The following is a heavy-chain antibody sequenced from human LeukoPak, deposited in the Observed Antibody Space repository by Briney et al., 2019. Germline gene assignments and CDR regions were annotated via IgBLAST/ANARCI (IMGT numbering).Heavy chain of an antibody. CDR1: GGSFSGYY. V-gene: IGHV4-34*01. CDR2: INHSEST. J-gene: IGHJ6*02. CDR3: ARGQTYCSSTSCLYYYYYYGMDV. D-gene: IGHD2-2*01. Sequence: SETLSLTCAVYGGSFSGYYWSWIRQPPGKGLEWIGEINHSESTNYNPSLKSRVTISVDTSKNQFSLKLSSVTAADTAVYYCARGQTYCSSTSCLYYYYYYGMDVWGQGTTVTVSS.